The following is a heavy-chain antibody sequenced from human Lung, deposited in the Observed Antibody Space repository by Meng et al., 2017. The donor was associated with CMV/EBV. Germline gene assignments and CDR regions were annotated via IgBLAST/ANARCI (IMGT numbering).Heavy chain of an antibody. V-gene: IGHV3-20*04. CDR2: IRWNGDTT. Sequence: GGSLRLXCAASGFTFDDHGMSWVRQAAGKGLEWVSGIRWNGDTTAYTDSVKGRFTISRDNAKNSLYLQMNNLRAEDTAFYYCARAVGPTLVDARALWGPGTXV. CDR1: GFTFDDHG. CDR3: ARAVGPTLVDARAL. J-gene: IGHJ3*01. D-gene: IGHD1-26*01.